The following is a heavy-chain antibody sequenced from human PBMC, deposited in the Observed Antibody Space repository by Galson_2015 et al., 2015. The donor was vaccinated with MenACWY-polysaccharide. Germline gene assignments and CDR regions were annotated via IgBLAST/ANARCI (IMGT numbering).Heavy chain of an antibody. V-gene: IGHV3-33*01. J-gene: IGHJ3*02. CDR3: ARDGGSIYYEGSGAFDI. D-gene: IGHD3-16*01. CDR1: GFTFSSYG. Sequence: SLRLSCAASGFTFSSYGMHWVRQAPGKGLEWVAVIWYDGSNKYYADSVKGRFTISRDNSKNTLYLQMNSLRAEDTAVYYCARDGGSIYYEGSGAFDIWGQGTMVTVSS. CDR2: IWYDGSNK.